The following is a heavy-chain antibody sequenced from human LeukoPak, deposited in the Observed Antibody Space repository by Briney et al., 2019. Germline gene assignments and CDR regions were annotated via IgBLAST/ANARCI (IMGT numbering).Heavy chain of an antibody. CDR2: ISSSSSYI. Sequence: GGSLRLSCAASGFTFSSYSMNWVRQAPGKGLEWVSSISSSSSYIYYADSVKGRFTISRDNAKNSLYLQMNSLRAEDTAVYYCAKHQVVVIMDLDYWGQGTLVTVSS. CDR1: GFTFSSYS. J-gene: IGHJ4*02. CDR3: AKHQVVVIMDLDY. D-gene: IGHD3-22*01. V-gene: IGHV3-21*04.